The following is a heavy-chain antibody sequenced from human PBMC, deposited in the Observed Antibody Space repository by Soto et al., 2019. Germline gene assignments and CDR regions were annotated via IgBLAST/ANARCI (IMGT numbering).Heavy chain of an antibody. V-gene: IGHV3-11*01. CDR1: GFTFSDYY. Sequence: GSLRLSCAASGFTFSDYYMSWIRQAPGKGLEGVSYISRSGTTIYYADSVKGRFTISRDNAKNSLYLQMNSLRAEDTAVYYCASSHNWNDLFDPWGQGTLVTVSS. CDR3: ASSHNWNDLFDP. D-gene: IGHD1-20*01. J-gene: IGHJ5*02. CDR2: ISRSGTTI.